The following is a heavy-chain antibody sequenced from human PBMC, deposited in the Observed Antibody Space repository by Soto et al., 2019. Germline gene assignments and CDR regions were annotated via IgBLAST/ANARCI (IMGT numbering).Heavy chain of an antibody. D-gene: IGHD3-9*01. CDR2: ISYDGSNK. CDR3: AKDPRVPHPKRRAEWFWFDP. CDR1: GFTFSSYG. J-gene: IGHJ5*02. Sequence: GESLKISCAASGFTFSSYGMHWVRQAPGKGLEWVAVISYDGSNKYYADSVKGRFTISRDNSKNTLYLQMNSLRAEDTAVYYCAKDPRVPHPKRRAEWFWFDPWGQGTLVTVSS. V-gene: IGHV3-30*18.